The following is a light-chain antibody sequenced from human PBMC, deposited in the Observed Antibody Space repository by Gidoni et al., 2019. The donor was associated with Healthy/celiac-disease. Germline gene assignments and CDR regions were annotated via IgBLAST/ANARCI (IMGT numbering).Light chain of an antibody. CDR1: SLRSYY. CDR3: NSRDSSWYV. Sequence: SSELTQDPAVSVALGQTVRITCQGDSLRSYYASWYQQKPGQAPVLVIYGKNNRPSGIPDRFSGSSSGNTASLTITGAQAEDEADYYCNSRDSSWYVFGTGTKVTVL. CDR2: GKN. J-gene: IGLJ1*01. V-gene: IGLV3-19*01.